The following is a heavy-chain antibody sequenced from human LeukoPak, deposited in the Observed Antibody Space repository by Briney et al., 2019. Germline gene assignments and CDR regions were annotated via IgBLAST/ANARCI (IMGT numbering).Heavy chain of an antibody. D-gene: IGHD5-12*01. J-gene: IGHJ4*02. CDR1: GFTFSSYS. V-gene: IGHV3-21*01. CDR3: ARALVATTIDY. Sequence: WGSLRLSCAASGFTFSSYSMNWVRQAPGKGLEWVSSISSSSSYIYYADSVKGRFTISRDNAKNSLYLQVNSLRAEDTAVYYCARALVATTIDYWGQGTLVTVSS. CDR2: ISSSSSYI.